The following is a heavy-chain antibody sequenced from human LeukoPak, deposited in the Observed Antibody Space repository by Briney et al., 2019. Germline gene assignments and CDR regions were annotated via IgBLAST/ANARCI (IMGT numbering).Heavy chain of an antibody. CDR3: ARLRAAQTYDY. CDR2: IRQDGNEK. J-gene: IGHJ4*02. Sequence: QSGGSLRLSCAGAEFTLSNYWMSWVRQAPGKGLEWVANIRQDGNEKYYVDSVEGRFTISRDNAKNSLYLQMNSLRVEDTAVYYCARLRAAQTYDYWGQGTLVTVSS. CDR1: EFTLSNYW. D-gene: IGHD6-13*01. V-gene: IGHV3-7*04.